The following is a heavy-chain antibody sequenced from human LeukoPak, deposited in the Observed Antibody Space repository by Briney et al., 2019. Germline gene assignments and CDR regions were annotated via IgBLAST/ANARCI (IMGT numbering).Heavy chain of an antibody. CDR2: IKQDGSEK. Sequence: GGSLRLSCAASGFTLSSYWMSWVRQAPEKGLEWVANIKQDGSEKYYVDSVKGRFTISRDNAKNSLYLQMNSLRAEDTAVYYCAREGPSDYDFWSGYYLLDYWGQGTLVTVSS. J-gene: IGHJ4*02. V-gene: IGHV3-7*01. CDR3: AREGPSDYDFWSGYYLLDY. D-gene: IGHD3-3*01. CDR1: GFTLSSYW.